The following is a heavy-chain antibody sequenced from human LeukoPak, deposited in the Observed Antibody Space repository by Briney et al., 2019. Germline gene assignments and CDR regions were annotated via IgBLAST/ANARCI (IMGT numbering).Heavy chain of an antibody. Sequence: SETLSLTCTVSGYSISSGYYWGWIRQPPGKGLEWIGSIYHSGSTYYNPSLKSRVTISVDTPKNQFSLKLSSVTAADTAIYYCAKGLKTAVGPYKGYHYYMDVWGKGTTVTVSS. CDR1: GYSISSGYY. D-gene: IGHD5-18*01. V-gene: IGHV4-38-2*02. J-gene: IGHJ6*03. CDR3: AKGLKTAVGPYKGYHYYMDV. CDR2: IYHSGST.